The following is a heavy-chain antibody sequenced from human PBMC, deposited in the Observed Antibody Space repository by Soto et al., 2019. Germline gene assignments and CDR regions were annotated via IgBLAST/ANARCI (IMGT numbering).Heavy chain of an antibody. CDR3: AKDLREVVVITTTFDY. CDR1: GFTFSSYG. V-gene: IGHV3-30*18. Sequence: GGSLRLSCAASGFTFSSYGMHWVRQAPGKGLEWVAVISYDGSNKYYADSVKGRFTISRDNSKNTLYLQMNSLRAEDTAVYYCAKDLREVVVITTTFDYWGQGTLVTVSS. D-gene: IGHD3-22*01. J-gene: IGHJ4*02. CDR2: ISYDGSNK.